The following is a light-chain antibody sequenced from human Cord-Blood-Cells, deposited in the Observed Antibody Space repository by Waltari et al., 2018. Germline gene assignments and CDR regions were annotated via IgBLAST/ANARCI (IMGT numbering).Light chain of an antibody. CDR1: QSVSSN. J-gene: IGKJ1*01. Sequence: EIVMTQSPATLSVSPGERATLSCRASQSVSSNLAWYQQKPGQAPRLLIYGASTRATGIPARFSGSGSGTEFTLTISILRSEDFAVYYCQQYNNWPETFGQGTKVEIK. V-gene: IGKV3-15*01. CDR2: GAS. CDR3: QQYNNWPET.